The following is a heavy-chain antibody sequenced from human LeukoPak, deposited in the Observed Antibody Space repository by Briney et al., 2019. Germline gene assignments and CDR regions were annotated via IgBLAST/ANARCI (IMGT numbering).Heavy chain of an antibody. D-gene: IGHD3/OR15-3a*01. V-gene: IGHV1-46*01. CDR3: ARPNGLDAFDI. CDR1: GYTFTSYY. CDR2: INPTGDST. Sequence: ASVKVSCKASGYTFTSYYIHWVRQAPGQGLEWMGIINPTGDSTTYAQKFQGRITMTRDTSTSTVYMELSSLRSEDTALYYCARPNGLDAFDIWGQGTMVTVSS. J-gene: IGHJ3*02.